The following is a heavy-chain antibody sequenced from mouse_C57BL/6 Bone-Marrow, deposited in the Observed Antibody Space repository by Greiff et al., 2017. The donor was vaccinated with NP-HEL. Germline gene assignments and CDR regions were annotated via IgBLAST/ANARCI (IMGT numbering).Heavy chain of an antibody. CDR3: ARTGGSSYVEFAY. CDR2: IDPANGNT. Sequence: VQLKESVAELVRPGASVKLSCTASGFNIKNTYMHWVKQRPEQGLEWIGRIDPANGNTKYAPKFQGKATITADTSSNTAYLQLSSLTSEDTAIYYCARTGGSSYVEFAYWGQGTLVTVSA. D-gene: IGHD1-1*01. CDR1: GFNIKNTY. V-gene: IGHV14-3*01. J-gene: IGHJ3*01.